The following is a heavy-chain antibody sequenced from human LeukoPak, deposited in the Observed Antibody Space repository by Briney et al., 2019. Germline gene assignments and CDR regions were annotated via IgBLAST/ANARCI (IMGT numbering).Heavy chain of an antibody. D-gene: IGHD3-3*01. V-gene: IGHV4-59*08. Sequence: SETLSLTWTVSGGSISSYYWSWIRQPPGKGLEWIGYIYYSGSTNYNPSLKSRVTISVDTSKNQFSLKLSSVTAADTAVYYCARSNYDFWSGYYYHNWFDPWGQGTLVTVSS. CDR3: ARSNYDFWSGYYYHNWFDP. J-gene: IGHJ5*02. CDR1: GGSISSYY. CDR2: IYYSGST.